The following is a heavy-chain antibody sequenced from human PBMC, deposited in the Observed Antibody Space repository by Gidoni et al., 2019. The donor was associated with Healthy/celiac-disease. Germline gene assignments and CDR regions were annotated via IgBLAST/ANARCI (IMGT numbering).Heavy chain of an antibody. D-gene: IGHD2-21*02. CDR2: INPNSGGT. CDR1: GYTFTGSY. Sequence: QVQLVQSGAEVKKPGASVKVSCKASGYTFTGSYMHWVRPAPGQGLEWMGWINPNSGGTNYAQKVQGRVTMTRDTSISTAYMELGRLRSDDTAVYYCARGGRTLVVVTATDLDYWGQGTLVTVSS. J-gene: IGHJ4*02. CDR3: ARGGRTLVVVTATDLDY. V-gene: IGHV1-2*02.